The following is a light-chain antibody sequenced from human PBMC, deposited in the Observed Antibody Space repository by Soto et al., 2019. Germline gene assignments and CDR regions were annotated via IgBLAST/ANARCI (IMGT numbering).Light chain of an antibody. CDR1: QSVLYSSNNKNY. CDR2: WAS. CDR3: QQYGNSPPGT. Sequence: DMVMTQSPDSLAVSLGERATINCKSSQSVLYSSNNKNYLAWYQQKPGQPPKLLIYWASTRESGVPDRFSGSGSGADFTLTISRLEPEDFAVYFCQQYGNSPPGTFGQGTRLEIK. V-gene: IGKV4-1*01. J-gene: IGKJ5*01.